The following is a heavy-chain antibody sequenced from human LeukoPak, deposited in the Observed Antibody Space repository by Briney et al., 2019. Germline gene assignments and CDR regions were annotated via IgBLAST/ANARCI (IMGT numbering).Heavy chain of an antibody. D-gene: IGHD5-18*01. CDR3: AKGTNTAMAPGDY. V-gene: IGHV3-30*18. CDR2: IPHHGSNK. CDR1: GFPSTSYV. Sequence: TPRLFCAASGFPSTSYVMHWVPHAPSTALQSSSAIPHHGSNKYPSDSVKRRFTISRDNSKSTLYLQMNSLRAEDTAVYYCAKGTNTAMAPGDYCGQGTLVTVSS. J-gene: IGHJ4*02.